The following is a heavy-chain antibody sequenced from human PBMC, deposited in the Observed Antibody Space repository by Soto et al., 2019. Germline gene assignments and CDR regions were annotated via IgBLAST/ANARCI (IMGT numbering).Heavy chain of an antibody. Sequence: QVQLVQSGAEVKTPGSSVKVSCTASGDTFNFYTLSWVRQAPGQGLEWMGRIIPMLGMSNYAQKFQGRVTMIADKSTRTVYMVLSGLRSEDTVLYYCATNYGSGSTHFDNWGQGTLVTFSS. J-gene: IGHJ4*02. CDR3: ATNYGSGSTHFDN. CDR1: GDTFNFYT. V-gene: IGHV1-69*02. D-gene: IGHD3-10*01. CDR2: IIPMLGMS.